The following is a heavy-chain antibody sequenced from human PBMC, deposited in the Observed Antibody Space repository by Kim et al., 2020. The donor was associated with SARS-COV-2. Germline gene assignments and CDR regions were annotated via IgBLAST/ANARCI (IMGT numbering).Heavy chain of an antibody. CDR1: GFTFSNAW. Sequence: GGSLRLSCAASGFTFSNAWMSWVRQAPGKGLEWVGRIKSKTDGGTTDYAAPVKGRFTISRDDSKNTLYLQMNSLKTEDTAVYYCTTTYYDILTGYYPHYYYYGMDVWGQGTTVTVSS. J-gene: IGHJ6*02. D-gene: IGHD3-9*01. CDR3: TTTYYDILTGYYPHYYYYGMDV. CDR2: IKSKTDGGTT. V-gene: IGHV3-15*01.